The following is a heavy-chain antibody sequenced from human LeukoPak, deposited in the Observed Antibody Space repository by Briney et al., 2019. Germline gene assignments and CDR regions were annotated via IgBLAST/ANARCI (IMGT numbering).Heavy chain of an antibody. V-gene: IGHV3-53*01. CDR2: IYNSGTT. D-gene: IGHD2-15*01. CDR1: GFSVSTNY. CDR3: ARGWEWWDY. Sequence: GRSLRLSCAASGFSVSTNYMSWVRQAPGKGLEWVAVIYNSGTTKYADSVKGRFTIARDSSEKTLYLQMNSLRAEDTAVYYCARGWEWWDYWGQGTLVTVSS. J-gene: IGHJ4*02.